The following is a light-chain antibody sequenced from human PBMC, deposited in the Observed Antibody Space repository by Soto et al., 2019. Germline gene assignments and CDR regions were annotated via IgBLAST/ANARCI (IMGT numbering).Light chain of an antibody. CDR2: DAS. CDR3: QQYDSYAWT. Sequence: DIPMTQSPAIVSASVGDRVTITCRASQSISSWLAWYQQKPGKAPKLLIYDASSLESGVPSRFSGIGSGTEFTLTITSLQPDDFATYYCQQYDSYAWTFGQGSKVDI. J-gene: IGKJ1*01. V-gene: IGKV1-5*01. CDR1: QSISSW.